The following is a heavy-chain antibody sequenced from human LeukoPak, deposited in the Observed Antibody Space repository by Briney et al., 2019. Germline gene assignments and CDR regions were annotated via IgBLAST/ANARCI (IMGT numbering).Heavy chain of an antibody. V-gene: IGHV3-48*01. Sequence: GGPLRLSCAPSGFTFSSYSMTWLRQAPGKGLEWVSYISSSSSTMYYADSVKGRFTVSRDNAKNSLYLQMNSLRAEDTAVYYCARDLCSNSMCSFDYWGQGTLVTVSS. J-gene: IGHJ4*02. CDR3: ARDLCSNSMCSFDY. CDR2: ISSSSSTM. D-gene: IGHD2-2*01. CDR1: GFTFSSYS.